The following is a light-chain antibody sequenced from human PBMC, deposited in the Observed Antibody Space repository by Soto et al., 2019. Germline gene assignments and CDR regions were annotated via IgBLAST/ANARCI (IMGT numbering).Light chain of an antibody. CDR1: QRLGTKF. J-gene: IGKJ1*01. CDR3: QQYGSSGT. Sequence: EIVLTQSPDTLSLSPGELATLSCRASQRLGTKFLAWYQQKAGQAPRLLIYGTSTRATGIPDRFSGSGSGTDFTLTISRLEPEDFAVYYCQQYGSSGTFGQGTKVDIK. CDR2: GTS. V-gene: IGKV3-20*01.